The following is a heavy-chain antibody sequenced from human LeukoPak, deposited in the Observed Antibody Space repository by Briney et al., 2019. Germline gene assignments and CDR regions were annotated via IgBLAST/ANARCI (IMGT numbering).Heavy chain of an antibody. CDR3: ATLPTGDY. D-gene: IGHD3-10*01. CDR2: IYSGGST. CDR1: GFNFVAYW. J-gene: IGHJ4*02. V-gene: IGHV3-53*01. Sequence: GGSLRLSCTTSGFNFVAYWMGWVRQAPGKGLEWGSVIYSGGSTYYSASLKGRFTISRDTSKNTLYLQMNSLRAEDTAVYYCATLPTGDYWGQGTLVTAYS.